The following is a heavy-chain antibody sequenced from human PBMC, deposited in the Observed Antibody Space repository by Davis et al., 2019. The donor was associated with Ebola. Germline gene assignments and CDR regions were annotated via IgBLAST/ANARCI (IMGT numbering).Heavy chain of an antibody. Sequence: PSETLSLTCAVSGGSISSGGYSWSWIRQPPGKGLEWIGYIYHSGSTYYNPSLKSRVTISVDRSKNQFSLKLSSVTAADTAVYYCARGGRGGYFDLWGRGTLVTVSS. V-gene: IGHV4-30-2*01. CDR1: GGSISSGGYS. CDR2: IYHSGST. D-gene: IGHD3-10*01. J-gene: IGHJ2*01. CDR3: ARGGRGGYFDL.